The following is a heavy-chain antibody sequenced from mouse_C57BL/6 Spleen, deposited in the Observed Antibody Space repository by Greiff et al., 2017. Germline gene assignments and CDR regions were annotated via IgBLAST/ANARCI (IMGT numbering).Heavy chain of an antibody. CDR2: ISYDGSN. CDR1: GYSITSGYY. Sequence: EVQVVESGPGLVKPSQSLSLTCSVTGYSITSGYYWNWIRQFPGNKLEWMGYISYDGSNNYNPSLKNRISITRDTSKNQFFLKLNSVTTEDTATYYCARGHSNWFAYWGQGTLVTVSA. J-gene: IGHJ3*01. D-gene: IGHD2-5*01. CDR3: ARGHSNWFAY. V-gene: IGHV3-6*01.